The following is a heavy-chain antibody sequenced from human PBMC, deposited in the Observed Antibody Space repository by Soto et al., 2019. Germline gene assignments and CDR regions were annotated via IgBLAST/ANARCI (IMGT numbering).Heavy chain of an antibody. CDR3: ARDPHTYYDSSVPFDY. Sequence: ASVKVSCKASGYTFTSYYMHWVRQAPGQGLEWMGIINPSGGSTSYAQKFQGRVTMTRDTSTSTVYMELSSLRSEDTAVYYCARDPHTYYDSSVPFDYWGQGTLVTVSS. CDR2: INPSGGST. CDR1: GYTFTSYY. J-gene: IGHJ4*02. V-gene: IGHV1-46*01. D-gene: IGHD3-22*01.